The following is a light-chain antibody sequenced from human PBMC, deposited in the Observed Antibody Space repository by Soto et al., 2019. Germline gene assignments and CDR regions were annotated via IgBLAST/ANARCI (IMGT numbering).Light chain of an antibody. Sequence: IVMTQCPANLSVSPGDRATLSCRASQSVSSKLAWYQQKPGQAPRLLIYGASTRATGIPARFSGSGSGTEFTLTISSLQYEDVAVYYCQQYNNWTLTFGGGTKVDIK. J-gene: IGKJ4*01. CDR2: GAS. CDR3: QQYNNWTLT. CDR1: QSVSSK. V-gene: IGKV3-15*01.